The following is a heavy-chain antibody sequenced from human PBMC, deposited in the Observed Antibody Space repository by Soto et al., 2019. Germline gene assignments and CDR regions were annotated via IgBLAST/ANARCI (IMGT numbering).Heavy chain of an antibody. CDR2: IIPLLGTT. D-gene: IGHD3-3*02. CDR3: TRGQDAISHSANTYYCNY. Sequence: QVQLVQGGGEIKKPGAAVKVSCKASGGIFRYSAFFWVRQAPGQGLEWMGGIIPLLGTTHSAPKFPGRVTFAADESTNTSYMELSSLKSEDPALYYCTRGQDAISHSANTYYCNYWGQGTLITVSS. CDR1: GGIFRYSA. V-gene: IGHV1-69*01. J-gene: IGHJ4*02.